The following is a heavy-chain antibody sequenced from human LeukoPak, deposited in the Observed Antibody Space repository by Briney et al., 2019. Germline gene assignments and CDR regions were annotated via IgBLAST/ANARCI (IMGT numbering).Heavy chain of an antibody. CDR2: FDPEDGET. CDR1: GYTLTELS. J-gene: IGHJ2*01. D-gene: IGHD4-23*01. V-gene: IGHV1-24*01. Sequence: ASVKVSCKVSGYTLTELSMHWVRQAPGKGLEWMGGFDPEDGETIYAQKFQGRVTMTEDTSTDTAYMDLSRLRSDDTAVYFCARYLRPRVVTPSGDWYLDLWGRGTLVTVSS. CDR3: ARYLRPRVVTPSGDWYLDL.